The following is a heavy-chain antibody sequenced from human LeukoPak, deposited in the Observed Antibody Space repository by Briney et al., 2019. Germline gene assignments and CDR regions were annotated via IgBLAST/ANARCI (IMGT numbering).Heavy chain of an antibody. CDR1: GFNFTSYS. J-gene: IGHJ4*02. D-gene: IGHD1-26*01. V-gene: IGHV3-21*01. CDR3: ARDGQWDLTYYLDY. Sequence: PGGSLRLSCAGSGFNFTSYSLNWVRQAPGKGLELVSCISSHGNYIYYADSVKGRFTVSRDDATNSVFLQMNSLRAEDTGIYYCARDGQWDLTYYLDYWGQGILVSVSS. CDR2: ISSHGNYI.